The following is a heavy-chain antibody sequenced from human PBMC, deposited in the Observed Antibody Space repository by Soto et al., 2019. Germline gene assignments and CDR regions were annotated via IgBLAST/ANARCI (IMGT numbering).Heavy chain of an antibody. CDR1: GFTFSSYE. CDR3: ARVDSPVAY. J-gene: IGHJ4*02. Sequence: GALRLSCAASGFTFSSYEMNWVRQAPGKGLEWVSYISSSGSTIYYADSVKGRFTTSRDNAKNSLYLQMNSLRAEDTAVYYCARVDSPVAYWGQGTLVTVSS. V-gene: IGHV3-48*03. CDR2: ISSSGSTI. D-gene: IGHD3-22*01.